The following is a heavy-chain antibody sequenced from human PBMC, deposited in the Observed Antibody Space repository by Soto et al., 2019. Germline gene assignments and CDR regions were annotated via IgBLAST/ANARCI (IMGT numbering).Heavy chain of an antibody. D-gene: IGHD3-22*01. Sequence: GSLRLSCAASGFTFSSYAMSWVRQAPGKGLEWVSGISGSGGSTYYADSVKGRFTISRDNSKNTLYLQMNSQRAEDTAVYYCAKESVGTTYYYDSSGYYWNHWGQGTLVTVSS. J-gene: IGHJ4*02. CDR3: AKESVGTTYYYDSSGYYWNH. CDR2: ISGSGGST. CDR1: GFTFSSYA. V-gene: IGHV3-23*01.